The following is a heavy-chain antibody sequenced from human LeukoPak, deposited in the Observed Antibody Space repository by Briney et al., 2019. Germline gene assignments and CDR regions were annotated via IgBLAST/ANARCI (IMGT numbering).Heavy chain of an antibody. D-gene: IGHD2-2*01. Sequence: GGSLRLSCAASGFTFSSYSMNWVRQSPGKGLEWVSSISGTSDYIYYADSVKGRFTISRDNGQNSLYLQMNSLRAEDTAVYYCARREPQGSSGTSCFAGPVGHWGQGTLVTVSS. CDR2: ISGTSDYI. V-gene: IGHV3-21*06. J-gene: IGHJ4*02. CDR3: ARREPQGSSGTSCFAGPVGH. CDR1: GFTFSSYS.